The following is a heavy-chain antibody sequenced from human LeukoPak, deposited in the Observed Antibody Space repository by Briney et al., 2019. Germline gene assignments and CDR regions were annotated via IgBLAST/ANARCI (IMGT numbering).Heavy chain of an antibody. J-gene: IGHJ4*02. V-gene: IGHV1-46*01. Sequence: ASVKVSCKASGYTFTSYYMHWVRQAPGQGLEWMGIINPSGGSTSYAQKFQGRVTITRDTSASTAYMELSSLRSEDTAVYYCARDRSDGYQVVDYYFDYWGQGTLVTVSS. CDR3: ARDRSDGYQVVDYYFDY. CDR2: INPSGGST. CDR1: GYTFTSYY. D-gene: IGHD5-24*01.